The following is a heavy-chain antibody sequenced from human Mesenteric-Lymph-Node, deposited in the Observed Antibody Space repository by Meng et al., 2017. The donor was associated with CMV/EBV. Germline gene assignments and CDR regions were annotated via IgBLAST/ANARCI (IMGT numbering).Heavy chain of an antibody. J-gene: IGHJ5*02. CDR1: GYTFTTYD. CDR2: MNPNNGET. CDR3: ARAHHDYVWGSYRYTSYNWFDP. V-gene: IGHV1-8*01. D-gene: IGHD3-16*02. Sequence: ASVKVSCKASGYTFTTYDIHWVRQAPGQGLEWMGWMNPNNGETGYAQKFQGRVTMTRDRSTSTAFMELSSLRSEDTAVYYCARAHHDYVWGSYRYTSYNWFDPWGQGTLVTVSS.